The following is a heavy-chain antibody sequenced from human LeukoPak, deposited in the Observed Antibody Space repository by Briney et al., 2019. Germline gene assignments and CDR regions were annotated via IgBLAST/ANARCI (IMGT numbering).Heavy chain of an antibody. CDR2: IIPIFGTA. Sequence: EASVKVSCKASGSTFSSYAISWVRQAPGQGLEWMGGIIPIFGTANYAQKFQGRVTITTDESTSTAYMELSSLRSEDTAVYYCARHGYGDSSGYYFAFDIWAQGRTVTVSS. V-gene: IGHV1-69*05. J-gene: IGHJ3*02. D-gene: IGHD3-22*01. CDR3: ARHGYGDSSGYYFAFDI. CDR1: GSTFSSYA.